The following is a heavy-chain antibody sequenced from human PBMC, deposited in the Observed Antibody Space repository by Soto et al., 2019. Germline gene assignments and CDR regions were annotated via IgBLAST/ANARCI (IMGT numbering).Heavy chain of an antibody. Sequence: EVQLVESGGGLIQPGGSLRLSCAASGFTVSSNYMSWVRQAPGKGLEWVSVIYSGGSTYYADSVKGRFTISRDNSKNTLYLQMNSLRAEDTAVYYCARATYYYDSSGYYGYWGQGTLVTVS. CDR2: IYSGGST. CDR3: ARATYYYDSSGYYGY. D-gene: IGHD3-22*01. J-gene: IGHJ4*02. V-gene: IGHV3-53*01. CDR1: GFTVSSNY.